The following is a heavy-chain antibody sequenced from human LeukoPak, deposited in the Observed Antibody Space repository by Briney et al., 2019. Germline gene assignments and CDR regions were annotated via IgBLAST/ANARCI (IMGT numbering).Heavy chain of an antibody. CDR1: GFTFSNAW. V-gene: IGHV3-15*01. D-gene: IGHD2-2*01. CDR2: IKSKTDGGTT. J-gene: IGHJ5*02. Sequence: GGSLRLSCAASGFTFSNAWMSWVRQAPGKGLEWVGRIKSKTDGGTTDYAAPVKGRFTISRDDSKTMLYLQMNSLKTEDTAVYYCTTVYCSSTSCSSPWGQGTLVTVSS. CDR3: TTVYCSSTSCSSP.